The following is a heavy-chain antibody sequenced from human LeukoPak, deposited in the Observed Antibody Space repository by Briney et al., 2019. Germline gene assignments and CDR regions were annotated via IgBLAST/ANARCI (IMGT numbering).Heavy chain of an antibody. CDR1: GFTFSSYA. V-gene: IGHV3-23*01. Sequence: GGSLRLSCAASGFTFSSYAMSWVRQAPGKGLEWVSAISGSGGSTYYADSVKGRFTISRDNSKNTLYLRMNSLRAEDTAVYYCAKGPMGAYYYYYMDVWGKGTTVTVSS. J-gene: IGHJ6*03. D-gene: IGHD1-26*01. CDR3: AKGPMGAYYYYYMDV. CDR2: ISGSGGST.